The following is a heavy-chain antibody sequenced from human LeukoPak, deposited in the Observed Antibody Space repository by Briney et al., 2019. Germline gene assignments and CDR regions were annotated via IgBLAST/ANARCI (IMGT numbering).Heavy chain of an antibody. V-gene: IGHV3-21*01. CDR3: ARVYPYGSGSYYLPYYYGMDV. CDR1: GFTFSSYS. Sequence: GGSLRLSCAASGFTFSSYSMHWVRQAPGKGLEWVSSISSSSSYIYYADSVKGRFTISRDNAKNSLYLQMNSLRAEDTAVYYCARVYPYGSGSYYLPYYYGMDVWGQGTTVTVSS. J-gene: IGHJ6*02. D-gene: IGHD3-10*01. CDR2: ISSSSSYI.